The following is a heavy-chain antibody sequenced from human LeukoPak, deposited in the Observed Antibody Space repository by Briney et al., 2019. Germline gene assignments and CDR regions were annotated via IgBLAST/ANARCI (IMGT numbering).Heavy chain of an antibody. D-gene: IGHD3-10*01. V-gene: IGHV3-48*01. J-gene: IGHJ4*02. CDR2: ISSSSTI. CDR1: GFTFSSYS. Sequence: PGGSLRLSCAASGFTFSSYSMNWVRQAPGKGLEWVSYISSSSTIYYADSVKGRFTISRDNAKNSLYLQMNSLRAEDTAVYYCARDAKGSGSLWGQGTLVTVSS. CDR3: ARDAKGSGSL.